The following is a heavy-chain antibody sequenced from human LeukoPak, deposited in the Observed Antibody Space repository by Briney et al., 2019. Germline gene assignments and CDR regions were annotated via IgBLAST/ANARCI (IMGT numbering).Heavy chain of an antibody. D-gene: IGHD2-2*02. CDR3: AKDRVPYCSSTSCSTFDY. CDR1: GFTFSSYA. CDR2: ISGSGGST. V-gene: IGHV3-23*01. J-gene: IGHJ4*02. Sequence: GGSLRLSCAASGFTFSSYAMSWVRQAPGKGLEWVSAISGSGGSTYYADSVKGRFTISRDNSKNTLYLQMNSLRAEDTAVYYCAKDRVPYCSSTSCSTFDYWGQGTLVTVSS.